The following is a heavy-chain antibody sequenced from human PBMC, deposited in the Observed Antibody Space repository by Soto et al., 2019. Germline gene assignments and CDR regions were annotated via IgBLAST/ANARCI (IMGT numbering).Heavy chain of an antibody. CDR3: ASKPNALYYFDF. CDR2: MHYSGAT. CDR1: GGSISTTNHY. J-gene: IGHJ4*02. D-gene: IGHD3-16*01. Sequence: QLKLQEWGPGLVMPSQTLSLTCTASGGSISTTNHYWTWVRQNPGKGLGGIGYMHYSGATYFNPSLRRRVTISVDTSNNQFSLRLGSVTAADTAVYYCASKPNALYYFDFWGQGALVTVSS. V-gene: IGHV4-31*02.